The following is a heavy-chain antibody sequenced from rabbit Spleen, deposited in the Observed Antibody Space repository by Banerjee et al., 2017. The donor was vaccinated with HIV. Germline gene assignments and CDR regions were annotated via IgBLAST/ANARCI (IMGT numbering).Heavy chain of an antibody. V-gene: IGHV1S40*01. CDR2: IYNRDGNT. J-gene: IGHJ2*01. Sequence: QSLEESGGDLVKPGASLTLICTASGFSFSSSYWICWVRQAPGKGLEWIACIYNRDGNTYYASWAKGRFTISKTSSTTVTLQMTSLTAADTATYFCARNYVNAFDPWGQGTLVTVS. D-gene: IGHD1-1*01. CDR3: ARNYVNAFDP. CDR1: GFSFSSSYW.